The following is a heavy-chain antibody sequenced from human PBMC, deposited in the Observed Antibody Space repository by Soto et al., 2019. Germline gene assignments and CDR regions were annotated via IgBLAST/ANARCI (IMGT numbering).Heavy chain of an antibody. J-gene: IGHJ2*01. D-gene: IGHD2-8*01. CDR3: ARVIDGLRSYWYFDL. CDR2: ISSSSSTI. CDR1: GCTFSSYS. V-gene: IGHV3-48*01. Sequence: EVQLVESGGGLVQPGGSLRLSCAASGCTFSSYSMNWVRQAPGKGLELVSYISSSSSTIYYADSVKGRFTISRDNAKNSLYLQMNSLRAEDTAVYYCARVIDGLRSYWYFDLWGRGTLVTVSS.